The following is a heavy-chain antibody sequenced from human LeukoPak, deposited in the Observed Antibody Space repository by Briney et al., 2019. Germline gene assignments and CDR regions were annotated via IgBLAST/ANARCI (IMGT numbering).Heavy chain of an antibody. J-gene: IGHJ3*01. V-gene: IGHV3-74*01. D-gene: IGHD2-8*01. CDR3: ARSQSGVFDV. CDR2: LNGDGTNI. CDR1: GFTFSNYW. Sequence: GGSLRLSCVASGFTFSNYWMQWVRQVPGKGLAWVSRLNGDGTNIIYADSVKGRFTISRDNAENTLYLQMNSLRAEDTALYYCARSQSGVFDVWGQGTMVTVSS.